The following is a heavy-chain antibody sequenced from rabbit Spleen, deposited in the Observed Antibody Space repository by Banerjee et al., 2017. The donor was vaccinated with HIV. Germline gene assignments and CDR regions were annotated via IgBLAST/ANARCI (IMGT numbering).Heavy chain of an antibody. V-gene: IGHV1S40*01. CDR1: GFSFSSGYD. D-gene: IGHD8-1*01. CDR2: IYTGSGRT. CDR3: AKDEPGSSYLDL. J-gene: IGHJ4*01. Sequence: QSLEESGGDLVKPGASLTLTCTTSGFSFSSGYDMCWVRQAPGKGREWIACIYTGSGRTDYASWAKGRFTISKTSSATVTLQMTSLAAADTASYFCAKDEPGSSYLDLWGPGTLVTVS.